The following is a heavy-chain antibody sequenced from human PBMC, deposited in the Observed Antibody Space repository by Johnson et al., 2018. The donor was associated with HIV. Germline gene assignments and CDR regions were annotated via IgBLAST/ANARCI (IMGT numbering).Heavy chain of an antibody. CDR2: LKSRADGETI. V-gene: IGHV3-15*01. J-gene: IGHJ3*02. CDR1: GFTFSSYA. CDR3: TTPSGSYVSSYDAFDI. Sequence: VQLVESGGGLVQPGGSLRLSCAASGFTFSSYAMSWVRQAPGKGLEWVGRLKSRADGETIDYAAPVKGRFTISRDDSKNTLYLQMNSLKTEDTAVYYCTTPSGSYVSSYDAFDIWGQGTMVTVSS. D-gene: IGHD1-26*01.